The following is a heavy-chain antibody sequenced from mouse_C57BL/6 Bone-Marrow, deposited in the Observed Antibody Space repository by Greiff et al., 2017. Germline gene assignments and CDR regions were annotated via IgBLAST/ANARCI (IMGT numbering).Heavy chain of an antibody. CDR1: GYTFTDYE. CDR3: TRGYDGSTYYFDY. D-gene: IGHD2-3*01. V-gene: IGHV1-15*01. Sequence: QVQLQQSGAELVRPGASVTLSCKASGYTFTDYEMHWVKQTPVHGLEWIGAIDPETGGTAYNQKFKGKAILTADKSSRTAYMELRSLTSEDSAVYYCTRGYDGSTYYFDYWGQGTTLTVSS. CDR2: IDPETGGT. J-gene: IGHJ2*01.